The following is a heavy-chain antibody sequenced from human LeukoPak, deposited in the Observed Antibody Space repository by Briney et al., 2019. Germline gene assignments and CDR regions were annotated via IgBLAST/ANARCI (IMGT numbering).Heavy chain of an antibody. CDR2: FDPEDGET. CDR1: GYTLTELS. V-gene: IGHV1-24*01. CDR3: ATARSSGNYFDY. Sequence: RASVKVSCTVSGYTLTELSMHWVRQAPGKGLEWMGGFDPEDGETIYAEKFQGRVTMTEDTSTDTAYMELSSLRSEDTAVYYCATARSSGNYFDYWGQGTLVTVSS. D-gene: IGHD3-22*01. J-gene: IGHJ4*02.